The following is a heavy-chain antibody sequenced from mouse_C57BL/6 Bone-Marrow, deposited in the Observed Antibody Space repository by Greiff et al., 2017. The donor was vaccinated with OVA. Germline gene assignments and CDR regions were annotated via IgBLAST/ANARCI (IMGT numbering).Heavy chain of an antibody. CDR1: GYTFTTYP. D-gene: IGHD2-3*01. Sequence: VKLLESGAELVKPGASVKMSCKASGYTFTTYPIEWMKQNHGKSLEWIGNFHPYNDDTKYNEKFKGKATLTVEKSSSTVYLELSRLTADDSAVYYCARGGYDGYFYYAMDYWGQGTSVTVSS. CDR2: FHPYNDDT. CDR3: ARGGYDGYFYYAMDY. V-gene: IGHV1-47*01. J-gene: IGHJ4*01.